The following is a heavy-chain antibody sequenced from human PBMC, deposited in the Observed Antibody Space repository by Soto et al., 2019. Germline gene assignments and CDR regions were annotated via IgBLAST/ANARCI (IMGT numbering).Heavy chain of an antibody. CDR1: GGSLSSYY. Sequence: SETLSLTCVVSGGSLSSYYWSWIRQPPGKGLEWIGFIHYSGSTNYNPSLKSRVTMSVDTSKNQFSLKLTSVNAADTAVYYCTRGGDAYKNGHWGQGTLVTVSS. CDR3: TRGGDAYKNGH. D-gene: IGHD2-21*01. V-gene: IGHV4-59*01. J-gene: IGHJ4*02. CDR2: IHYSGST.